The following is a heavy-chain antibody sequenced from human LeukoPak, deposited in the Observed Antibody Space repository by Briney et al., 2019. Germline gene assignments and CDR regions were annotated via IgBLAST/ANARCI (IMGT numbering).Heavy chain of an antibody. CDR2: TVSRGTT. Sequence: GGSLRLSCAASGFTFSNAWMNWVRQAPGKGLEWVSSTVSRGTTQYADSVKGRFAVSRDTSKNTLYLQMNSLRADDTAVYYCAKCSTSAYTTGWCNWIDPWGQGTLVTVSS. V-gene: IGHV3-69-1*01. CDR1: GFTFSNAW. D-gene: IGHD6-19*01. CDR3: AKCSTSAYTTGWCNWIDP. J-gene: IGHJ5*02.